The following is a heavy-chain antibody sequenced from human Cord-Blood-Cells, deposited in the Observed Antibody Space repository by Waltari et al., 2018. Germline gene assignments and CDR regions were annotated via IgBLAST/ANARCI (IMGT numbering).Heavy chain of an antibody. D-gene: IGHD2-2*01. CDR1: GYTFTSYG. CDR3: ARGPAVVPAASHAFDI. V-gene: IGHV1-18*01. Sequence: QVQLVQSGAEVKKHGASVKVSCKASGYTFTSYGISSVRQAPGQGLEWMGWISAYNGNTNYAQKLQGRVTMTTDTSTSTAYMELRSLRSDDTAVYYCARGPAVVPAASHAFDIWGQGTMVTVSS. J-gene: IGHJ3*02. CDR2: ISAYNGNT.